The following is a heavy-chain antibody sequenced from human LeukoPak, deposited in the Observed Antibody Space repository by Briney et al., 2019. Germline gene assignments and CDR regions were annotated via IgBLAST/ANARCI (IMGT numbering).Heavy chain of an antibody. D-gene: IGHD6-19*01. CDR1: GFTFSSYA. J-gene: IGHJ2*01. V-gene: IGHV3-23*01. CDR2: ISGSGGST. Sequence: GGSLRLSCAASGFTFSSYAMSWVRQAPGKGLEWVSAISGSGGSTYYADSVKGRFTISRDNSKNTLYLQMNSLRAEDTAVYYCVKGGMAVALRWYFDLWGRGALVTVSS. CDR3: VKGGMAVALRWYFDL.